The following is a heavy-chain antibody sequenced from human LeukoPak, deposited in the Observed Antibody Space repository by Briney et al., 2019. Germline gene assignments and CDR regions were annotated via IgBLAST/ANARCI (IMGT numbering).Heavy chain of an antibody. CDR2: IYYSGST. Sequence: SQTLSLTCTVSGGPISSGDYYWSWIRQHPGKGLEWIGYIYYSGSTYYNPSLKSRVTISLDTSNNQFSLRLSSVTAADTAVYYCARTFYYGSGSLDAFDIWGQGTMVTVSS. V-gene: IGHV4-31*03. CDR1: GGPISSGDYY. D-gene: IGHD3-10*01. J-gene: IGHJ3*02. CDR3: ARTFYYGSGSLDAFDI.